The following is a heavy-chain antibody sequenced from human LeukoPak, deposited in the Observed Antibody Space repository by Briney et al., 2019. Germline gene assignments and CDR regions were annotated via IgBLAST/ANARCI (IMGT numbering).Heavy chain of an antibody. CDR1: GYSISSGYY. D-gene: IGHD3-22*01. CDR2: IYYSGST. Sequence: SETLSLTCTVSGYSISSGYYWGWIRQPPGKGLEWIGSIYYSGSTYYNPSLKSRVTISVDTSKNQFSLKLSSVTAADTAVYYCARGEITMMRDAFDIWGQGTMVTVSS. J-gene: IGHJ3*02. CDR3: ARGEITMMRDAFDI. V-gene: IGHV4-38-2*02.